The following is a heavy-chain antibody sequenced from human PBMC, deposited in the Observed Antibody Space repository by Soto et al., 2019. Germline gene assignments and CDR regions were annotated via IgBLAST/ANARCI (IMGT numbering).Heavy chain of an antibody. CDR3: AKGSTAIPYFDY. Sequence: QVQLVESGGGVVQPGRSLRLSCAASGFIFSSYGMHWVRQAPGKGLEWVAVISYDGSNKYYADTVKGRFTISRDNSKNTLYLQMISLRAEGTAVYYCAKGSTAIPYFDYWGQGSLVTVSS. J-gene: IGHJ4*02. CDR2: ISYDGSNK. CDR1: GFIFSSYG. V-gene: IGHV3-30*18. D-gene: IGHD5-18*01.